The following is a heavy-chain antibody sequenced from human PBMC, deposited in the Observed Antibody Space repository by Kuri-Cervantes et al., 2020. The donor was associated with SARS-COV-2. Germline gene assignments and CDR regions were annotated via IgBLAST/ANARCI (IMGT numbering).Heavy chain of an antibody. D-gene: IGHD6-19*01. Sequence: GESLKISCAASGVTFSHYAMSWVRQAPGEGLEWVSAIDKSGITTFYADSVKGRFTISRDNSKNTLYLQMNSLRAEDTAVYYCAKDHNIAVAGNYYYGMDVWGQGTTVTVSS. J-gene: IGHJ6*02. CDR1: GVTFSHYA. CDR2: IDKSGITT. CDR3: AKDHNIAVAGNYYYGMDV. V-gene: IGHV3-23*05.